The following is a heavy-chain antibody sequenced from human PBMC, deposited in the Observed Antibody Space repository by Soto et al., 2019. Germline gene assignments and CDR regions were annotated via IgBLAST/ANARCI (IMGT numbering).Heavy chain of an antibody. CDR2: ISGSGTNT. CDR3: AKDNSPYSGYNSFDY. V-gene: IGHV3-23*01. CDR1: GFTFSSYV. D-gene: IGHD5-12*01. J-gene: IGHJ4*02. Sequence: EVRLLESGGGLIQPGGSLRLSCAASGFTFSSYVMSWVRQAPGTGLEWVSGISGSGTNTYYADSVKGRFTISRDNSQNTLYLQMTSLRAEDTAAYYCAKDNSPYSGYNSFDYWGEGTLVTVSS.